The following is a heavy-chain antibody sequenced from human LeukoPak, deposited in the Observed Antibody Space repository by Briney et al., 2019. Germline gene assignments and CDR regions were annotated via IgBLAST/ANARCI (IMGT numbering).Heavy chain of an antibody. D-gene: IGHD1-26*01. CDR3: ARVLWEVNNWFDP. CDR2: INPNSGGT. J-gene: IGHJ5*02. Sequence: ASVKVSCKASGYTFTGYYMHWVRQAPGQGLEWMGRINPNSGGTNYAQKFQGRVTMTRDTSISTAYMELSRLRSDDTAVYYCARVLWEVNNWFDPWGQGTLATVSS. V-gene: IGHV1-2*06. CDR1: GYTFTGYY.